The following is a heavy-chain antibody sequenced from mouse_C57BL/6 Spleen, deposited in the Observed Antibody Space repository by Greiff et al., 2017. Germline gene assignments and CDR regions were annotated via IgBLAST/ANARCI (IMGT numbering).Heavy chain of an antibody. J-gene: IGHJ2*01. CDR2: IYPGDGDT. CDR1: GYAFSSYW. V-gene: IGHV1-80*01. Sequence: VKLVESGAELVKPGASVKISCKASGYAFSSYWMNWVKQRPGKGLEWIGQIYPGDGDTNYNGKFKGKATLTAYKSSSTAYMQLSSLTSEDSAVYFCARGGDYYGSSYGYWGQGTTLTVSS. CDR3: ARGGDYYGSSYGY. D-gene: IGHD1-1*01.